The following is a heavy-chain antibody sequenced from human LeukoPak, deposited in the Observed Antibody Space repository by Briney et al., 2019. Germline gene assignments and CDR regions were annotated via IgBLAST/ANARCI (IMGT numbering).Heavy chain of an antibody. D-gene: IGHD3-10*01. V-gene: IGHV3-30*02. J-gene: IGHJ4*02. CDR3: AKGGDDSIDY. Sequence: PGGSLRLSCAASGSTFSNYGMHWVRQAPGKGLEWVTFIRYDGSNKYYADSVKGRFTISRDNSKNTLYLQMNSLRAEDTAVYYCAKGGDDSIDYWGQGTLVTVSS. CDR2: IRYDGSNK. CDR1: GSTFSNYG.